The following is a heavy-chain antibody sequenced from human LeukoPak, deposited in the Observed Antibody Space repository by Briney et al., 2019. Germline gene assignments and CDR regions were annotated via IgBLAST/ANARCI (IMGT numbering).Heavy chain of an antibody. CDR3: ARHRGYSDGYLRFFDY. V-gene: IGHV4-34*01. J-gene: IGHJ4*02. CDR2: IYYNGNT. CDR1: GGSFRGYY. Sequence: PSETLSLTCAVYGGSFRGYYWSWLRPSPAKRLEWIGSIYYNGNTYYNPSLKSRLTMSIDTSKNQFSLKLSSATAADTAVYYCARHRGYSDGYLRFFDYWGQGTLVTVSS. D-gene: IGHD5-18*01.